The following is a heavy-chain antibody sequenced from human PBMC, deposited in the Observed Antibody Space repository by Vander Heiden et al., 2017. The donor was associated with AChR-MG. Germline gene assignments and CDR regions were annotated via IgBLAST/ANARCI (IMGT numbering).Heavy chain of an antibody. Sequence: QVQLVQSGAEVKKPGSSVKVSCKASGGPFSSYAISWVRQAPGQGLEWMGRIIPILGIANYAQKFQGRVTITADKSTSTAYMELSSLRSEDTAVYYCARDLRGSSWGFDYWGQGTLVTVSS. CDR2: IIPILGIA. V-gene: IGHV1-69*04. CDR3: ARDLRGSSWGFDY. D-gene: IGHD6-13*01. CDR1: GGPFSSYA. J-gene: IGHJ4*02.